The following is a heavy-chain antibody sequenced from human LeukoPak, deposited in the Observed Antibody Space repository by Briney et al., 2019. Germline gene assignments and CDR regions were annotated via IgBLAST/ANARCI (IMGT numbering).Heavy chain of an antibody. J-gene: IGHJ4*02. D-gene: IGHD3/OR15-3a*01. CDR1: GGSINSYY. V-gene: IGHV4-59*01. Sequence: KASETLSLTCTVSGGSINSYYWSWIRQPPGKGLECIGHIYYTGSTYHKPSLESRVTISVDTAKNQISLKLSSVTAADTAVYYCARYEEFSTGYSASSPRHYFDHWGQGTLVTVSS. CDR2: IYYTGST. CDR3: ARYEEFSTGYSASSPRHYFDH.